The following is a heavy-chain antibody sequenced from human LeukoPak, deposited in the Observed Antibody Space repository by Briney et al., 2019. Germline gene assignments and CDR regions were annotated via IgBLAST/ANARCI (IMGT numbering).Heavy chain of an antibody. D-gene: IGHD2-15*01. CDR3: AKFIYCSGGSCFWNAFDI. CDR2: ISGSGGST. Sequence: GGSLRLSCAASGFTFSSYAMSWVRQAPGKGLEWVSAISGSGGSTYYADSVKGRFTISRDNSKNTLYLQMNSLRAEDTAVYYCAKFIYCSGGSCFWNAFDIWGQGTMVTVSS. CDR1: GFTFSSYA. V-gene: IGHV3-23*01. J-gene: IGHJ3*02.